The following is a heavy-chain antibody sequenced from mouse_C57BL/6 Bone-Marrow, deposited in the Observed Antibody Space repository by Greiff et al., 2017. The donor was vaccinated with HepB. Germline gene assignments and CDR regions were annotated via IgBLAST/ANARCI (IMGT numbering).Heavy chain of an antibody. CDR2: IYPGDGDT. Sequence: VQLQQSGAELVKPGASVKISCKASGYAFSSYWMNWVKQRPGKGLEWIGQIYPGDGDTNYNGKFKGKATLTADKSSSTAYMQLSSLTSEDSAVYYCAIGYSNYGGGDYWGQGTTLTVSS. J-gene: IGHJ2*01. D-gene: IGHD2-5*01. CDR3: AIGYSNYGGGDY. CDR1: GYAFSSYW. V-gene: IGHV1-80*01.